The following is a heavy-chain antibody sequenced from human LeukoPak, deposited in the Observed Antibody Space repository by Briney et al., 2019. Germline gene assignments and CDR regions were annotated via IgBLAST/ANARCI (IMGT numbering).Heavy chain of an antibody. CDR1: GGSISSSSYY. J-gene: IGHJ6*02. CDR2: IYYSGST. D-gene: IGHD5-24*01. V-gene: IGHV4-39*07. Sequence: SETLSLTRTVSGGSISSSSYYWGWIRQPPGKGLEWIGSIYYSGSTYYNPSLKSRVTISVDTSKNQFSLKLSSVTAADTAVYYCAKRGRRWLQNNYYYYGMDVWGQGTTVTVSS. CDR3: AKRGRRWLQNNYYYYGMDV.